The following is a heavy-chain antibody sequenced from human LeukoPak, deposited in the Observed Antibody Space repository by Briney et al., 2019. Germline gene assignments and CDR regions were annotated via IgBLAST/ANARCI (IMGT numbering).Heavy chain of an antibody. J-gene: IGHJ1*01. V-gene: IGHV1-2*02. CDR3: ARWHCSGGSCYVYFQH. D-gene: IGHD2-15*01. Sequence: ASVKVSCKASGYTFTAYYMHWVRQAPGQGLEWMGWINPNSGGTNYAQKFQGRVTMTRDTSLSTAYMELSRLRSDDTAVYYCARWHCSGGSCYVYFQHWGQGTPVTVSS. CDR2: INPNSGGT. CDR1: GYTFTAYY.